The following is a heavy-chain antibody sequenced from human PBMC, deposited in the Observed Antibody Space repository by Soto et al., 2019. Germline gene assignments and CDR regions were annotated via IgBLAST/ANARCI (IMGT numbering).Heavy chain of an antibody. Sequence: ASVKVSCKASGYTFTSYYMHWVRQAPGQGHEWKGIINPSGGSTSYAQKFQGRVTMTRDTSTSTVYMELSSLRSEDTAVYYCAIVPVPHEYYYDSSGPTYDYWGQGTLVTVPQ. CDR2: INPSGGST. CDR3: AIVPVPHEYYYDSSGPTYDY. J-gene: IGHJ4*02. D-gene: IGHD3-22*01. CDR1: GYTFTSYY. V-gene: IGHV1-46*03.